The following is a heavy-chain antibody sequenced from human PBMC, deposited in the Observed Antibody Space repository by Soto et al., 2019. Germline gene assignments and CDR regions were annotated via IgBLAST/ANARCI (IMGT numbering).Heavy chain of an antibody. D-gene: IGHD6-6*01. CDR2: ISYDGSNK. J-gene: IGHJ6*02. CDR3: AKDRGSSDFYYYGMDV. V-gene: IGHV3-30*18. Sequence: QVQLVESGGGVVQPGRSLRLSCAASGFTFSSYGMHWVRQAPGKGLEWVAVISYDGSNKYYADSVKGRFTISRDNSKNTLYLQMNSLRAEDTAVYYCAKDRGSSDFYYYGMDVWGQGTTVTVSS. CDR1: GFTFSSYG.